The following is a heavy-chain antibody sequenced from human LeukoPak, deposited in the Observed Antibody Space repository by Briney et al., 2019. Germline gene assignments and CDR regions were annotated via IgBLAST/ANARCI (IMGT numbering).Heavy chain of an antibody. CDR1: GESFSGYY. Sequence: SETLSLTCVVYGESFSGYYWTWIRQPPGKGPEWNGEIIDTGSTKYNSSLKSRVTISVDTSKNEFSLNLTSVTAADTAIYYCARGLASGYPPIPFDYWGQGTLVTVSS. CDR2: IIDTGST. V-gene: IGHV4-34*12. D-gene: IGHD3-3*01. CDR3: ARGLASGYPPIPFDY. J-gene: IGHJ4*02.